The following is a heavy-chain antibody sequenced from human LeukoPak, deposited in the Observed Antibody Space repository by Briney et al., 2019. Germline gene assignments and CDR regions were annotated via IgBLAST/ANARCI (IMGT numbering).Heavy chain of an antibody. CDR1: GFTFSSYS. CDR2: ISSSSSYI. Sequence: GGSLRLSCAASGFTFSSYSMNWVRQAPGKGLEWVSSISSSSSYIYYAGSVKGRFTISRDNAKNSLYLQMNSLRAEDTAVYYCARDRLLWFGELWNWFDPWGQGTLVTVSS. V-gene: IGHV3-21*01. D-gene: IGHD3-10*01. J-gene: IGHJ5*02. CDR3: ARDRLLWFGELWNWFDP.